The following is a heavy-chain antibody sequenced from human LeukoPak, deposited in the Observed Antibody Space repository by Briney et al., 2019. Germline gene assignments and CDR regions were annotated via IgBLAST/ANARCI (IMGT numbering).Heavy chain of an antibody. V-gene: IGHV3-9*01. CDR1: GFTFDDYA. D-gene: IGHD3-10*01. Sequence: GGSLRLSCAASGFTFDDYAMHWVRQAPGKGLEWVSGISWNGGSIGYADSVKGRFTISRDNAKNSLYLQMNSLRAEDTALYYCAKDMVRGVITGSLDYWGQGTLVTVSS. CDR3: AKDMVRGVITGSLDY. J-gene: IGHJ4*02. CDR2: ISWNGGSI.